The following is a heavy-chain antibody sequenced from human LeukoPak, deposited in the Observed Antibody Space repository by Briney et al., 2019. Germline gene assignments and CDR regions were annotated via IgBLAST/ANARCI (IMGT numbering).Heavy chain of an antibody. V-gene: IGHV1-8*03. CDR3: ARGYCSGGSCYSNDYYYMDV. CDR2: MNPNSGNT. J-gene: IGHJ6*03. CDR1: GYTFTSYD. Sequence: VKVSCTASGYTFTSYDINWVRQATGHGLEWMGWMNPNSGNTGYAQKFQGRVTITRNTSISAAYMELSSLRSEDTAVYYCARGYCSGGSCYSNDYYYMDVWGKGTTVTVSS. D-gene: IGHD2-15*01.